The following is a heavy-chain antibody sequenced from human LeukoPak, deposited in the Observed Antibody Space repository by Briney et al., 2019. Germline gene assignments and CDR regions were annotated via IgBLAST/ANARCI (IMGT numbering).Heavy chain of an antibody. CDR3: ASDGYYGSGPLWGSAFDI. CDR1: GGTFSSYA. V-gene: IGHV1-69*13. CDR2: IIPIFGTA. J-gene: IGHJ3*02. D-gene: IGHD3-10*01. Sequence: ASVKVSCKASGGTFSSYAISWVRQAPGQGLEWMGGIIPIFGTANYAQKFQGRVTITADESTSTAYMELSSLRSEDTAVYYCASDGYYGSGPLWGSAFDIWGQGTMVTVSS.